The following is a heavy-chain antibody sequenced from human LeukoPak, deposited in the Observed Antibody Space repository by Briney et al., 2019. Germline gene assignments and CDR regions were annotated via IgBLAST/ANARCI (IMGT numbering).Heavy chain of an antibody. CDR1: GGSISSSSYY. J-gene: IGHJ6*03. Sequence: SETLSFTCTVAGGSISSSSYYWGWIRQPPGKGLEWIGSIYYSGSTYYNPSLKSRVTISVDTSKNQFSLKLSSVTAADTAVYYCARHISSGWSPRNRYYYYMDVWGKGTTVTVSS. V-gene: IGHV4-39*01. CDR3: ARHISSGWSPRNRYYYYMDV. CDR2: IYYSGST. D-gene: IGHD6-19*01.